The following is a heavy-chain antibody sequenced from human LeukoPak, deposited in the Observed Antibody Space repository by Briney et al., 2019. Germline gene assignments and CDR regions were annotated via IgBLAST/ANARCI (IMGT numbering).Heavy chain of an antibody. CDR2: ISGGGGST. D-gene: IGHD3-9*01. CDR1: GFTFSNYA. Sequence: GGSLRLSCAASGFTFSNYAMSWVRQAPGKGLEWVSAISGGGGSTYYADSVKGRFTISRDNSKNTLYVQMNNLRAEDTALYYCAKDRGYDILTGRFDSWGQGTLVTVSS. V-gene: IGHV3-23*01. J-gene: IGHJ4*02. CDR3: AKDRGYDILTGRFDS.